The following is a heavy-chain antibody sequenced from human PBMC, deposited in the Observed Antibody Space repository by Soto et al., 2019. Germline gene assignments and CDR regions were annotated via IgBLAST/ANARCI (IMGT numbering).Heavy chain of an antibody. D-gene: IGHD3-3*01. Sequence: QVQLQESGPGLVRPSDTLSLMCSVSGVSISRGGHHWRWSRRHPDKGLEWIGNIYYTGTTSYNPSLKSRTTLSVDTSRDQFSLQMKSVTAADTAICYCARQGFINDCFGEYSLDHWGQGILISVSP. V-gene: IGHV4-31*03. J-gene: IGHJ4*02. CDR2: IYYTGTT. CDR1: GVSISRGGHH. CDR3: ARQGFINDCFGEYSLDH.